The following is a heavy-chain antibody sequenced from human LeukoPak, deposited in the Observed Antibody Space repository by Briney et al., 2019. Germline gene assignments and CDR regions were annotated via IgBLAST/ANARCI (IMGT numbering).Heavy chain of an antibody. CDR1: GGSISSYY. D-gene: IGHD6-19*01. Sequence: SETLSLTCTVSGGSISSYYWSWVRQPPGKGLEWIGFIYYSGSTNYNPSLKSRVAISVDRSKNQFSLKLSSVTAADAAVYYCARDSLDPVAGTGYYYYYGMDVWGQGTTVTVSS. J-gene: IGHJ6*02. V-gene: IGHV4-59*13. CDR3: ARDSLDPVAGTGYYYYYGMDV. CDR2: IYYSGST.